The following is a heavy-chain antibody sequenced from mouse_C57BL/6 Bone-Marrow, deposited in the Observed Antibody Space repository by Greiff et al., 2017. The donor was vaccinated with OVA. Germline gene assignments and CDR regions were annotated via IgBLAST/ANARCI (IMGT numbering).Heavy chain of an antibody. V-gene: IGHV1-20*01. CDR1: GYSFTGYF. D-gene: IGHD2-1*01. Sequence: EVMLVESGPELVKPGDSVKISCKASGYSFTGYFMNWVMQSHGKSLEWIGRINPYNGDTFYNQKFKGKATLTVDKSSSTAHMELRSLTSEDSAVYYCARHMVKRFYYYAMDYWGQGTSVTVSS. CDR3: ARHMVKRFYYYAMDY. CDR2: INPYNGDT. J-gene: IGHJ4*01.